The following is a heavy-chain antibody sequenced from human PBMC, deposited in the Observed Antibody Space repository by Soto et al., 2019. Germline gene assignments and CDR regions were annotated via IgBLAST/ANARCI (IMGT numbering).Heavy chain of an antibody. V-gene: IGHV3-23*01. J-gene: IGHJ4*02. D-gene: IGHD2-15*01. CDR2: ISASGLTT. CDR3: AKGGGGRPSYFDH. Sequence: PGGSLRLSCAASGFKFGIYAMGWVRLAPGKGLKWVSGISASGLTTDSADSVRGRITVSRDNSNNTLYLQIDSLRVEDTAIYYCAKGGGGRPSYFDHWGQGMLVTVSS. CDR1: GFKFGIYA.